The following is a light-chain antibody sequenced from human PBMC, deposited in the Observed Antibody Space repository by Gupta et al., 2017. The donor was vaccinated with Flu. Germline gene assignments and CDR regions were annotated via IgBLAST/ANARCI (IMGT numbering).Light chain of an antibody. J-gene: IGKJ1*01. Sequence: SPSTLSASVGDRVTITGRASQSISNWLAWYQQKPGNAPKLLIYKASNLETGVPSRFSGSGSGTEFTLTISSLQPDDFATYYCQQYDTYWTFGQGTKVEIK. CDR2: KAS. V-gene: IGKV1-5*03. CDR1: QSISNW. CDR3: QQYDTYWT.